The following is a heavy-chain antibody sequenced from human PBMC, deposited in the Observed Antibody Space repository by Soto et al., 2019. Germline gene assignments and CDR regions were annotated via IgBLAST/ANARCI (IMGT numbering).Heavy chain of an antibody. J-gene: IGHJ6*03. D-gene: IGHD2-2*01. CDR2: IYYTGST. CDR3: ARVSGIVVVPTAKDPHYYYMDV. Sequence: QVQLQESGPGLVKPSQTLSLTCTVSGGSISGGPYYWTWIRQHPGSGLEWIGYIYYTGSTYYNPSRKSRVIMSVDTSNNQLSLKLCSVTAADTAVYFCARVSGIVVVPTAKDPHYYYMDVWGNGTTLTVYS. CDR1: GGSISGGPYY. V-gene: IGHV4-31*03.